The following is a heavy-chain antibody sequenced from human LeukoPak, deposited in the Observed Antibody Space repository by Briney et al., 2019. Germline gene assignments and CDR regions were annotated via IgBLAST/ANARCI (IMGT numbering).Heavy chain of an antibody. CDR1: GYRFTSYW. CDR3: ARQNSNSGSHYDAFDI. CDR2: LSPADSDT. D-gene: IGHD1-26*01. V-gene: IGHV5-51*01. J-gene: IGHJ3*02. Sequence: GESLKIPCKGSGYRFTSYWIGWVRQMPGKGVEGVGILSPADSDTRYSPSFQGQVTMSADKSISTAYLQWSSLKASDTAIYYCARQNSNSGSHYDAFDIWGQGTMVTVSS.